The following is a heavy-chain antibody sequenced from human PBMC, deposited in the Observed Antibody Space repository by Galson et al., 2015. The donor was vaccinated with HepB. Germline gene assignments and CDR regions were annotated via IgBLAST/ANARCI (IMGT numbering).Heavy chain of an antibody. CDR2: IIPIFGTA. D-gene: IGHD3-3*01. CDR3: VRDDSRAYYDFWDGYYYGMDV. Sequence: SVKVSCKASGGTFSRYAISWVRQAPGQGLEWMGGIIPIFGTANYAQKFQGRVTITADESTSTAYMELSSLRSEDTAVYYCVRDDSRAYYDFWDGYYYGMDVWGQGTTVTVSS. V-gene: IGHV1-69*13. CDR1: GGTFSRYA. J-gene: IGHJ6*02.